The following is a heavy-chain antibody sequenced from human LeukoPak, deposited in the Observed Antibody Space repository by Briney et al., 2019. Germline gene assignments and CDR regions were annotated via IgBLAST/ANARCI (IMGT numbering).Heavy chain of an antibody. CDR3: AKDSSPYYYDSSGYYPYWYFDL. V-gene: IGHV3-23*01. Sequence: GGSLRLSCAASGFTFSSYAMSWVRQAQGKGLEWVSAISGSGGSTYYADSVKGRFTISRDNSKNTLYLQMNSLRAEDTAVYYCAKDSSPYYYDSSGYYPYWYFDLWGRGTLVTVSS. CDR2: ISGSGGST. J-gene: IGHJ2*01. CDR1: GFTFSSYA. D-gene: IGHD3-22*01.